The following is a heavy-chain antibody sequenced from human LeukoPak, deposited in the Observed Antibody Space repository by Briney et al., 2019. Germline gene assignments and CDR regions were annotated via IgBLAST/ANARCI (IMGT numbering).Heavy chain of an antibody. D-gene: IGHD3-3*01. CDR1: GYSFSSYV. CDR3: ARVGQLRFLEWLLADY. CDR2: IRPNGDST. J-gene: IGHJ4*02. Sequence: ASVKVSCKTSGYSFSSYVMYWVRQAPGQGFEWMGIIRPNGDSTTYAQKFQGRLIMTSDASTSTAYMELSRLRSDDTAVYYCARVGQLRFLEWLLADYWGQGTLVTVSS. V-gene: IGHV1-46*01.